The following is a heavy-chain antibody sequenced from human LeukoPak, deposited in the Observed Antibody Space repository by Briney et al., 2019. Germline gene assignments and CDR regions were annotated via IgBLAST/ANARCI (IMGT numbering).Heavy chain of an antibody. D-gene: IGHD1-1*01. CDR1: GFTFHDYG. Sequence: GGSLRLSCAASGFTFHDYGMSWVRPAPGRGLEWVSGIDRNGGSIGYADSVKGPFTISRDNAKNSLYLQMNSLRAEDTALYYCARAGQYNWNDEKDYWGQGTLVTVSS. V-gene: IGHV3-20*04. CDR3: ARAGQYNWNDEKDY. J-gene: IGHJ4*02. CDR2: IDRNGGSI.